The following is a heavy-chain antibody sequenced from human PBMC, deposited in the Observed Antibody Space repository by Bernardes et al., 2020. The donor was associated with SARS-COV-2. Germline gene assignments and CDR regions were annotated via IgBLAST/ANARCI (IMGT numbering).Heavy chain of an antibody. CDR1: DVSFNSYD. CDR2: IMSGGDYV. Sequence: GGSLRLSCAASDVSFNSYDMDWVRQAPGKGLEWVSSIMSGGDYVYYADSVKGRFTTSRDDAKNSVYLQMDSLRGDDTAVYYCALRQVYCSSSACRAFDLWGQGSPVTVSS. J-gene: IGHJ4*02. V-gene: IGHV3-21*01. CDR3: ALRQVYCSSSACRAFDL. D-gene: IGHD4-4*01.